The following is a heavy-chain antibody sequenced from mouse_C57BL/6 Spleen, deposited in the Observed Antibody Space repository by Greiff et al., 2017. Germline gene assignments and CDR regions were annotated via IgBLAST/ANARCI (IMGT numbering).Heavy chain of an antibody. Sequence: QVQLQQPGAELVRPGSSVKLSCKASGYTFTSYWMDWVKQRPGQGLEWIGNIYPSDGETHYNQKFKDKATLTVDKSSSTAYMQLSSLTSEDSAVYDCARRNYDYDKGFAYWGQGTLVTVSA. V-gene: IGHV1-61*01. CDR2: IYPSDGET. D-gene: IGHD2-4*01. CDR3: ARRNYDYDKGFAY. J-gene: IGHJ3*01. CDR1: GYTFTSYW.